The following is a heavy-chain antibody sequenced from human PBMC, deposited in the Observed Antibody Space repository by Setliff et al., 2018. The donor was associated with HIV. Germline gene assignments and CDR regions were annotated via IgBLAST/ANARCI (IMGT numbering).Heavy chain of an antibody. V-gene: IGHV7-4-1*01. CDR3: ARDDYANTDLDF. D-gene: IGHD4-17*01. J-gene: IGHJ4*02. CDR2: INTNNGNP. Sequence: ASVKVSCKASGYTFTDYGINWVRQAPGQGLEWMGWINTNNGNPMYAQGFTGRFVFSSDTSVRTAYLQIVGLKTEDTAVYFCARDDYANTDLDFWGQGTLVTVSS. CDR1: GYTFTDYG.